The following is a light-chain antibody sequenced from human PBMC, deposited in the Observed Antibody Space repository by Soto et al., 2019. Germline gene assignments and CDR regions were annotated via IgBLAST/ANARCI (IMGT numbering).Light chain of an antibody. V-gene: IGKV1-39*01. J-gene: IGKJ4*01. CDR1: QSISSS. CDR2: AAS. Sequence: DFHLTQSPSSLSASVGDRITITCRASQSISSSLNWYQQIPGNPPKLLIYAASTLQSGVPSRFSGSGSDSGSGTDFTLTISSLQPEDFATYYCQQNYFSPLTFGGGTKIEIK. CDR3: QQNYFSPLT.